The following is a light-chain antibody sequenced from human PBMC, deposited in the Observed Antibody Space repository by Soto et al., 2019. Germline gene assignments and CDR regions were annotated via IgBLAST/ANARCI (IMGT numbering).Light chain of an antibody. CDR2: GAS. J-gene: IGKJ5*01. Sequence: ELVLTQSPATLSLSPWELATLSCRASQSVSNYLAWYQQKPGQAPRLLIYGASIRATGIPDRFSGSGSETDFTLTISRLEPEDFALYYCQQYGSSAPITFGQGTRLEI. CDR1: QSVSNY. V-gene: IGKV3-20*01. CDR3: QQYGSSAPIT.